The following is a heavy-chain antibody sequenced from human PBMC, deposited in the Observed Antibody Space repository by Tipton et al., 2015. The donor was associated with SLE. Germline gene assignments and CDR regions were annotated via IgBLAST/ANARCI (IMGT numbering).Heavy chain of an antibody. Sequence: GSLRLSCAASGFTFSSYSMNWVRQAPGKGLEWVSSISSSSSTIYYADSVKGRFTISRDNAKNSLYLQMNSLRAEDTGVYYCHRDWVPPAEWFDVFDIWGQGTMVTVSS. CDR3: HRDWVPPAEWFDVFDI. J-gene: IGHJ3*02. V-gene: IGHV3-48*01. D-gene: IGHD3-3*01. CDR1: GFTFSSYS. CDR2: ISSSSSTI.